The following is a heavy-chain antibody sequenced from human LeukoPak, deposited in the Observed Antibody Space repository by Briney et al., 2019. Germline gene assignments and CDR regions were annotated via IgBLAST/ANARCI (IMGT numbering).Heavy chain of an antibody. CDR2: IRSKVDSYAT. V-gene: IGHV3-73*01. Sequence: GGSLRLSCAASGFTFSDSGMHWVRQASGKGLEWVGHIRSKVDSYATVYAASVKGRFTITRDDSENTAYLQMNSLNTEDTAVYYCARIRHETRYYDILTRGYYFDYWGQGTLVTVSS. J-gene: IGHJ4*02. D-gene: IGHD3-9*01. CDR1: GFTFSDSG. CDR3: ARIRHETRYYDILTRGYYFDY.